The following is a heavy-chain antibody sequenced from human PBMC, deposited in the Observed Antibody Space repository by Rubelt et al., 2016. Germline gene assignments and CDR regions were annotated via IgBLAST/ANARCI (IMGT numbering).Heavy chain of an antibody. V-gene: IGHV4-39*07. CDR3: AREDVVNNGVDY. Sequence: LSLTCTVSSGSISSSRFSWGWVRQPPGKGLEWIGTIFYTENTYYNPSLKSRVTISLDTSKKQFSLKLSSVTAADTAVYYCAREDVVNNGVDYWGQGTRVTVSS. J-gene: IGHJ4*02. CDR2: IFYTENT. CDR1: SGSISSSRFS. D-gene: IGHD1/OR15-1a*01.